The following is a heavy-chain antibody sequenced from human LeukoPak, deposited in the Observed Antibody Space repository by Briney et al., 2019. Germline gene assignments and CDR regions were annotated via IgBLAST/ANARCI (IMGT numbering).Heavy chain of an antibody. Sequence: SETLSLTCTVSGGSISSYYWSWIRQPPGKGLEWIGYIYYSGSTNYNPSLKSRVTISVDTSKNQFSLKLSCVTAADTAVYYCARGLGSEGWFDAWGQGTLVTVSS. CDR1: GGSISSYY. J-gene: IGHJ5*02. CDR2: IYYSGST. CDR3: ARGLGSEGWFDA. D-gene: IGHD3-16*01. V-gene: IGHV4-59*01.